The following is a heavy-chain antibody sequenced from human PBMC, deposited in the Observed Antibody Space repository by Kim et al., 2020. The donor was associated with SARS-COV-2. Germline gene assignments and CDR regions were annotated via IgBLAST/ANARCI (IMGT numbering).Heavy chain of an antibody. J-gene: IGHJ6*02. CDR2: IYSGGST. V-gene: IGHV3-53*01. Sequence: GGSLRLSCAASGFTVSSNYMSWVRQAPGKGLEWVSVIYSGGSTYYADSVKGRFTISRDNSKNTLYLQMNSLRAEDTAVYYCAGLITMVRGVIWDYYGMDVWGQGTTVTVSS. CDR1: GFTVSSNY. D-gene: IGHD3-10*01. CDR3: AGLITMVRGVIWDYYGMDV.